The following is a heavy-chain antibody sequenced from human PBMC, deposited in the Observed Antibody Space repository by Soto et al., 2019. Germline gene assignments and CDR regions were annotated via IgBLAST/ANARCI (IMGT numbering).Heavy chain of an antibody. D-gene: IGHD3-22*01. CDR2: IWFDGSKK. J-gene: IGHJ3*02. Sequence: QVLLVESGGGVVRPGRSLTLSCAASGFSFSRYAMQWVRQAPGKGLEWVAVIWFDGSKKYYADSVKGRFTISRDNSHNTLHLQMNSLSAEDTAVYYCARDRYYYDHGGEPFDIWGLGTLVIVTS. CDR1: GFSFSRYA. V-gene: IGHV3-33*01. CDR3: ARDRYYYDHGGEPFDI.